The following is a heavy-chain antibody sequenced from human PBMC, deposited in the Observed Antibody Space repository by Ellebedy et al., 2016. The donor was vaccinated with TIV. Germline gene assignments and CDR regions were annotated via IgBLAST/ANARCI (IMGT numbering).Heavy chain of an antibody. CDR3: ARDKGPIVVVPAARSYYYYGMDV. CDR2: ISSNGGST. CDR1: GFTFSSYA. Sequence: GESLKISCAASGFTFSSYAMHWVRQAPGKGLEYVSAISSNGGSTYYANSVKGRFTISRDNSKNTLYLQMGSLRAEDMAVYYCARDKGPIVVVPAARSYYYYGMDVWGQGTTVTVSS. V-gene: IGHV3-64*01. D-gene: IGHD2-2*01. J-gene: IGHJ6*02.